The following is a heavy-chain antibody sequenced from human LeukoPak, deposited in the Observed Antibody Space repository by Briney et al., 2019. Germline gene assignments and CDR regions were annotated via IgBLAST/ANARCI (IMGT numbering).Heavy chain of an antibody. V-gene: IGHV1-18*01. CDR2: IGVYEGYEGNT. Sequence: AAGKVSCTSPGYTPHRSDISWVRQAPVQGLEWMAWIGVYEGYEGNTQYAPKFHGRVSVTSDTSTSTAYMDLRSLRSNDTAVYYFARDLWNLNDVSGSYRDLDPWGEGTLVIVSS. J-gene: IGHJ5*02. CDR3: ARDLWNLNDVSGSYRDLDP. D-gene: IGHD6-19*01. CDR1: GYTPHRSD.